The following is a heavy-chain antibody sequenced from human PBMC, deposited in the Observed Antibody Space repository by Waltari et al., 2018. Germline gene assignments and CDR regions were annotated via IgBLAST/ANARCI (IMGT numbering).Heavy chain of an antibody. CDR2: IRRNGGAI. D-gene: IGHD2-8*02. CDR1: GLPLSSCE. J-gene: IGHJ4*02. Sequence: EVQLVESGGGLVQLGGSLRLSCAASGLPLSSCEMNWVRQAPGSRVEWFSYIRRNGGAIYCADSVKGRFTISRDDAKNLLYLQMNSLRPEDTAVYYCARDRAPGGKSLYFDYWGQGTLVTVSS. V-gene: IGHV3-48*03. CDR3: ARDRAPGGKSLYFDY.